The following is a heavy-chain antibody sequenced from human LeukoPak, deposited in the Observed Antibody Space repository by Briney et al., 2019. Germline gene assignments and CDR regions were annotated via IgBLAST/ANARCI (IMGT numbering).Heavy chain of an antibody. Sequence: PGGSLRLSCAASGFTFSDYSMTWVRQAPGKGLEWVSYISSSSSYIYYADSVKGRFTISRDNAKNSLYLQMNSLRAEDTAVYYCARDGGWVVVYNWFDPWGQGTLVTVSS. D-gene: IGHD2-2*01. CDR2: ISSSSSYI. V-gene: IGHV3-21*04. CDR3: ARDGGWVVVYNWFDP. J-gene: IGHJ5*02. CDR1: GFTFSDYS.